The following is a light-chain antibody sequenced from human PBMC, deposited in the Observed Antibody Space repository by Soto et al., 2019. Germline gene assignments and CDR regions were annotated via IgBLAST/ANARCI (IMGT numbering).Light chain of an antibody. CDR1: QSVLSSSNNQNY. Sequence: DIVMTQSPDSLAVSLGERATLNCKSSQSVLSSSNNQNYLAWYPQKAGQPPMLLLYWASTRESGVPDRFSGSGSGTDFTLTISSLQAEDVAVYYCQQYYSSPPTFGQGTKVEIK. CDR3: QQYYSSPPT. CDR2: WAS. V-gene: IGKV4-1*01. J-gene: IGKJ1*01.